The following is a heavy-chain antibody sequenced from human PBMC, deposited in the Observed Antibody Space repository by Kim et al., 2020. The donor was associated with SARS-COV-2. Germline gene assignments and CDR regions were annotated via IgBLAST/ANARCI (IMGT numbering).Heavy chain of an antibody. V-gene: IGHV3-21*01. J-gene: IGHJ4*01. CDR3: ARHLKISGSITMVRGVITGYFDY. CDR1: GFTFSSYS. D-gene: IGHD3-10*01. Sequence: GGSLRLSCAASGFTFSSYSMNWVRQAPGKGLEWVSSISSSSSYIYYADSVKGRFTISRDNAKNSLYLQMNSLRAEDTAVYYCARHLKISGSITMVRGVITGYFDYWGHGTLRTVSS. CDR2: ISSSSSYI.